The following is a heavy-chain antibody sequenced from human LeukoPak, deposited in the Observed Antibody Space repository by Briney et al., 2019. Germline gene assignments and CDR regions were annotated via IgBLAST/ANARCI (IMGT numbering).Heavy chain of an antibody. CDR1: GFTVSGIY. V-gene: IGHV3-23*01. J-gene: IGHJ4*02. CDR2: ISGSGGST. Sequence: GGSLRLSCAASGFTVSGIYISWVRQAPGKGLEWVSAISGSGGSTYYADSVKGRFTISRDNSKNTLYLQMNSLRAEDTAVYYCAKDPPAGKGNYWGQGTLVTVSS. CDR3: AKDPPAGKGNY. D-gene: IGHD6-13*01.